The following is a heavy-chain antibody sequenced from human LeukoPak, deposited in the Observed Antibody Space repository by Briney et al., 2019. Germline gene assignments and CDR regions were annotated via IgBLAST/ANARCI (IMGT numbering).Heavy chain of an antibody. V-gene: IGHV3-30*04. CDR3: ARDLAPLERGYYGSGMKIYYYYMDV. J-gene: IGHJ6*03. Sequence: GGSLRLSCAASGFTFSSYAMHWVRQAPGKGLEWVAFISYDGSNKYYADSVKGRFTISRDNSKNTLYLQMNSLRAEDTAVYYCARDLAPLERGYYGSGMKIYYYYMDVWGKGTTVTVSS. CDR1: GFTFSSYA. CDR2: ISYDGSNK. D-gene: IGHD3-10*01.